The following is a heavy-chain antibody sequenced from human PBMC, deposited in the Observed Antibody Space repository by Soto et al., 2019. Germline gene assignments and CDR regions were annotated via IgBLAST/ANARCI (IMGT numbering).Heavy chain of an antibody. J-gene: IGHJ4*02. D-gene: IGHD3-22*01. CDR2: ISYDGSNK. V-gene: IGHV3-30*18. CDR1: GFTFSSYG. CDR3: AKDRSSIVVAPHTSLAPLDY. Sequence: GGSLRLSCAASGFTFSSYGMHWVRQAPGKGLEWVAVISYDGSNKYYADSVKGRFTISRDNSKNTLYLQMNSLRAEDTAVYYCAKDRSSIVVAPHTSLAPLDYWGQGTLVTVSS.